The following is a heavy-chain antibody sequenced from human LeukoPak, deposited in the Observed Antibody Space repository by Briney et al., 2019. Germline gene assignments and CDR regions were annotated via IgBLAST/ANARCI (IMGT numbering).Heavy chain of an antibody. CDR1: GFTSSSYA. V-gene: IGHV3-23*01. Sequence: GGSLRLSCAASGFTSSSYAMRWVPQAPGKGVECVSAISGSGGSTYYADSVKGRFTISRDNSKNTLYLQMNSLRAEDTAVYYCAKGRSVATIKEDYFDYWGQGTLVTVSS. CDR2: ISGSGGST. CDR3: AKGRSVATIKEDYFDY. D-gene: IGHD5-12*01. J-gene: IGHJ4*02.